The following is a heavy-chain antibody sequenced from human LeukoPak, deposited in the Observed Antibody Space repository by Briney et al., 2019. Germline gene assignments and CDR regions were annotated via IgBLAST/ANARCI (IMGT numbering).Heavy chain of an antibody. J-gene: IGHJ4*02. V-gene: IGHV3-7*01. CDR3: ATSRTKVDY. Sequence: PRGSLRLSCAASGFTFINYWMSWVRQAPGKGLEWVASIKQDGSEKYYVDSVKGRFTISRDNAKNSVYLQMNSLRVEDTALYYCATSRTKVDYWGQGSLVTVSS. CDR2: IKQDGSEK. CDR1: GFTFINYW.